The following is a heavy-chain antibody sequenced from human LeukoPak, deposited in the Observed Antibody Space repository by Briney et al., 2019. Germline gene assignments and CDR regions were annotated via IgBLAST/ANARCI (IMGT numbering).Heavy chain of an antibody. D-gene: IGHD1-26*01. V-gene: IGHV3-21*04. Sequence: PGGSLRLSCAASGFTFGAYTINWVRQAPGKGLEWVSCIFSRSESILYADSVKGRFTISRDNSKNTLYLQMDSLRADDTAVYYCARYSGSYYYPPAWDLWGQGTLVTVSS. CDR1: GFTFGAYT. CDR2: IFSRSESI. J-gene: IGHJ4*02. CDR3: ARYSGSYYYPPAWDL.